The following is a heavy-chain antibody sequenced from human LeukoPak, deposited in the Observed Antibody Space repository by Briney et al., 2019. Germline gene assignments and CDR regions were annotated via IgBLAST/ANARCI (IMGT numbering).Heavy chain of an antibody. J-gene: IGHJ4*02. CDR3: ARVVLLNGACCSADCSSGQFFDH. Sequence: ASVKVSCKHSLYMLNPYVISWLQQAPGQGLEWMGWISSYNGNTNYPQKFQGRVTVTTDTSTTTAYMELTSLTSDDTAMYYCARVVLLNGACCSADCSSGQFFDHWGQGTLVTVSS. CDR2: ISSYNGNT. CDR1: LYMLNPYV. V-gene: IGHV1-18*01. D-gene: IGHD2-21*01.